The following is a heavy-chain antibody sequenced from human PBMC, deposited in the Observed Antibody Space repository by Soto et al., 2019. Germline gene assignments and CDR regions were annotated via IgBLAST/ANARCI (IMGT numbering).Heavy chain of an antibody. V-gene: IGHV4-31*03. CDR2: IYYSGST. J-gene: IGHJ6*02. CDR1: GGSISSGGYY. D-gene: IGHD5-18*01. CDR3: ARAEWIQYYYYGMDV. Sequence: SETLYLTCTVSGGSISSGGYYWSWIRQHPGKGLEWIGYIYYSGSTYYNPSLKSRVTISVDTSKNQFSLKLSSVTAADTAVYYCARAEWIQYYYYGMDVWGQGTTVTVSS.